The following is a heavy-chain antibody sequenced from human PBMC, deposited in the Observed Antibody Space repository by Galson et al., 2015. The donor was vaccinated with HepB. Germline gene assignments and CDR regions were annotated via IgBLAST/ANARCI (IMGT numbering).Heavy chain of an antibody. V-gene: IGHV1-58*02. CDR3: AAGVVGATIPDAFDI. D-gene: IGHD1-26*01. CDR1: GFTFTSSA. CDR2: IVVGSGNT. J-gene: IGHJ3*02. Sequence: SVKVSCKASGFTFTSSAMQWVRQARGQRLEWIGWIVVGSGNTNYAQKFQERVTITRDMSTSTAYMELSSLRSEDTAVYYCAAGVVGATIPDAFDIWGQGTMVTVSS.